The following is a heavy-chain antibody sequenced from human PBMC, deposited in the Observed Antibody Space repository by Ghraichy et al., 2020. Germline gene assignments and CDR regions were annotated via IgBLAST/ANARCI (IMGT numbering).Heavy chain of an antibody. D-gene: IGHD1-26*01. Sequence: SVKVSCKASGGTFSSYAISWVRQAPGQGLEWMGGIIPIFGTANYAQKFQGRVTITADKSTSTAYMELSSLRSEDTAVYYCARDEPPQLLGPHYYYYMDVWGKGTTVTVSS. CDR3: ARDEPPQLLGPHYYYYMDV. V-gene: IGHV1-69*06. J-gene: IGHJ6*03. CDR2: IIPIFGTA. CDR1: GGTFSSYA.